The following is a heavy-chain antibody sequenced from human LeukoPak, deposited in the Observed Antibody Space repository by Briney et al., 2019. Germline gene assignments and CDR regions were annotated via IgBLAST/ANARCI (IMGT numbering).Heavy chain of an antibody. CDR1: GFTFSSYG. Sequence: PGGSLRLSCAASGFTFSSYGMHWVRQAPGKGLEWVAVISYDGSNKYYADSVKGRVTISRDNSKNTLYLQMNSLRAEDTAVYYCAKNGGYDSYYFNYWGQGTLVTVSS. CDR3: AKNGGYDSYYFNY. V-gene: IGHV3-30*18. D-gene: IGHD5-12*01. CDR2: ISYDGSNK. J-gene: IGHJ4*02.